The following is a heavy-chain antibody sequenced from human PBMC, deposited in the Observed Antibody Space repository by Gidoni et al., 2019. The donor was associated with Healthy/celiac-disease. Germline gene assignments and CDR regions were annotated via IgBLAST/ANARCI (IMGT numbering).Heavy chain of an antibody. D-gene: IGHD3-10*01. J-gene: IGHJ6*02. CDR3: VKDIRSGSGSYFYYYGMDV. CDR1: GFTFSSYA. CDR2: ISSNGGST. V-gene: IGHV3-64D*06. Sequence: EVQLVESGGGLVQPGGSLRLSCSASGFTFSSYAMHWVRQAPGKGLEYVSAISSNGGSTYYADSVKGRFTISRDNSKNTLYLQMSSLRAEDTAVYYCVKDIRSGSGSYFYYYGMDVWGQGTTVTVSS.